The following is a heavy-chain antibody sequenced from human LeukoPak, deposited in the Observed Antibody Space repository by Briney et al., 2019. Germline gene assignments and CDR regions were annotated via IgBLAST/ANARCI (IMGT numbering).Heavy chain of an antibody. CDR3: ARDGPSKKYYYDSSGQPFQH. Sequence: ASVKVSCKASGYTFTSYGISWVRQAPGQGLEWMGWISAYNGNTNYAQKLQGRVTMTTDTSTSTAYLELRSLRSDDTAVYYCARDGPSKKYYYDSSGQPFQHWGQGTLVTVSS. CDR1: GYTFTSYG. V-gene: IGHV1-18*01. CDR2: ISAYNGNT. J-gene: IGHJ1*01. D-gene: IGHD3-22*01.